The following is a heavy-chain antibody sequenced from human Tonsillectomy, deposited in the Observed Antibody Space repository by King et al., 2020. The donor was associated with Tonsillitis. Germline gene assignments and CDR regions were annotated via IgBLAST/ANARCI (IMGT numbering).Heavy chain of an antibody. D-gene: IGHD5-12*01. CDR3: AKDLLPGEGILGMWI. CDR1: GFTFDDYA. J-gene: IGHJ4*02. V-gene: IGHV3-9*01. Sequence: VQLVESGGGLVQPGRSLRLSCASSGFTFDDYAMHWVRQAPGKGLEWVSGIRWNSGSIGYADSVKGRFTISRDNAKNSLYLQMNSLRAEDTALYYCAKDLLPGEGILGMWIWGQGTLVTVSS. CDR2: IRWNSGSI.